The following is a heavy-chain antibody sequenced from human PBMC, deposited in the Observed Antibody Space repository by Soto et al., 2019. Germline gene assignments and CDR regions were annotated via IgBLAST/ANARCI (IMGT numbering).Heavy chain of an antibody. V-gene: IGHV4-61*01. CDR2: IYYSGST. Sequence: SETLSLTCTVSGGSVSSGSYYWSWIRQPPGKGLEWIGYIYYSGSTNYNPSLKSRVTISVDTSKNQFSLKLSSVTAADTAVYYCARDMHGDEYYFDYWGQGTLVTVSS. D-gene: IGHD2-2*01. CDR1: GGSVSSGSYY. CDR3: ARDMHGDEYYFDY. J-gene: IGHJ4*02.